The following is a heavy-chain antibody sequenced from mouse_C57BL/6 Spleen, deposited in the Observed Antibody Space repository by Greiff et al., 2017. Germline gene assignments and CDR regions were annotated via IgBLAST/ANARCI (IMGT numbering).Heavy chain of an antibody. V-gene: IGHV5-4*01. D-gene: IGHD4-1*01. CDR2: ISDGGSYT. J-gene: IGHJ2*01. CDR3: ARDRTLTGTEGYYFDY. CDR1: GFTFSSYA. Sequence: EVMLVESGGGLVKPGGSLKLSCAASGFTFSSYAMSWVRQTPEKRLEWVATISDGGSYTYYPDNVKGRFTISRDNAKNNLYLQMSHLKSEDTAMYYCARDRTLTGTEGYYFDYWGQGTTLTVSS.